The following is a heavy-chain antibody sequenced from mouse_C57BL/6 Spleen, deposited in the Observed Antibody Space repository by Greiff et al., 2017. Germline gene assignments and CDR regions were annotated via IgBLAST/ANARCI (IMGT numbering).Heavy chain of an antibody. V-gene: IGHV1-69*01. J-gene: IGHJ3*01. D-gene: IGHD1-1*01. CDR2: IDPSDSYT. CDR1: GYTFTSYW. CDR3: ARRATVVADSFAY. Sequence: VQLQQPGAELVMPGASVKLSCKASGYTFTSYWMHWVKQRPGQGLEWIGEIDPSDSYTNYNQKFKGKSTLTVDKSSSTAYMQLSSLTSEDSAVYYWARRATVVADSFAYWGQGTLVTVSA.